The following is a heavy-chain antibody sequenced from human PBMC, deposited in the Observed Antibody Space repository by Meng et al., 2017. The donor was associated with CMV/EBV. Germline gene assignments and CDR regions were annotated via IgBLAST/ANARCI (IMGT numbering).Heavy chain of an antibody. CDR1: GYTFTSYY. CDR3: ARGFGPIKPDIIVVPAAMKHYYYYGMDV. J-gene: IGHJ6*02. Sequence: GESLKISCKASGYTFTSYYMHWVRQAPGQGLEWMGIINPSGGSTSYAQKFQGRVTMTRDTSTSTVYMELSSLRSEDTAVYYCARGFGPIKPDIIVVPAAMKHYYYYGMDVWGQGTTVTVSS. D-gene: IGHD2-2*01. CDR2: INPSGGST. V-gene: IGHV1-46*01.